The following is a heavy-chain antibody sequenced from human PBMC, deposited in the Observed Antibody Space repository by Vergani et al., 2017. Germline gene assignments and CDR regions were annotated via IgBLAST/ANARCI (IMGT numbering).Heavy chain of an antibody. V-gene: IGHV3-48*03. D-gene: IGHD3-10*01. J-gene: IGHJ5*02. CDR1: GFTFSSYE. CDR2: ISSSGSTI. CDR3: ARGGTMVRGVIITGNWFDP. Sequence: EVQLVESGGGLVQPGGSLRLSCAASGFTFSSYEMNWVRKAPGKGLEWVSYISSSGSTIYYADSVKGRFTISRDNAKNSLYLQMNSLRAEDTAVYYCARGGTMVRGVIITGNWFDPWGQGTLVTVSS.